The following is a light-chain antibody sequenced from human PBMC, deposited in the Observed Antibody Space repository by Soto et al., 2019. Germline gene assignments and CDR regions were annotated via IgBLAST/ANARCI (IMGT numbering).Light chain of an antibody. CDR3: SSFTSSSTLV. Sequence: QSALTQPASVSGSPGQSTTISCTGTSSDVGGYNYVYWYQQHPGKAPKLMIHNVSNRPSGVPNRFSGSKSGYTASLTISGLQAEDEADYYCSSFTSSSTLVFGGGTKLTVL. V-gene: IGLV2-14*01. CDR1: SSDVGGYNY. CDR2: NVS. J-gene: IGLJ2*01.